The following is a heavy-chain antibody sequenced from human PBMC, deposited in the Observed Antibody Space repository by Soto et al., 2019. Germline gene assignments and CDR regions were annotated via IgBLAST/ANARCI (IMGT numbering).Heavy chain of an antibody. J-gene: IGHJ6*02. CDR3: ATGLFGSGSYPNYYYYYGMDV. D-gene: IGHD3-10*01. CDR1: GFMLSNYG. CDR2: ISYDGSNK. Sequence: QVQLVESGGGVVQPGRSLRLSCAASGFMLSNYGLHWVRQAPGKGLEWVAVISYDGSNKYYADSVKGRFTMSRDNSKNMLNLQMNSLRAEDTAVYYCATGLFGSGSYPNYYYYYGMDVWGQVTTVTVSS. V-gene: IGHV3-30*03.